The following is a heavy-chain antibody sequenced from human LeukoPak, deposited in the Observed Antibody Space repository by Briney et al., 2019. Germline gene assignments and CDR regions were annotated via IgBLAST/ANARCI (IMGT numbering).Heavy chain of an antibody. D-gene: IGHD6-13*01. V-gene: IGHV1-2*02. Sequence: APVRVSCKAPAYSFTGSHRHWVGQAPGEGLEWMGSINPHSGGTNYAQKLKGRVTIPRDTSISPDYMQLSTLRSNHMSLYYCAKYAGYSSNWYCKYGRDVWAQETTHSVS. CDR1: AYSFTGSH. CDR3: AKYAGYSSNWYCKYGRDV. J-gene: IGHJ6*02. CDR2: INPHSGGT.